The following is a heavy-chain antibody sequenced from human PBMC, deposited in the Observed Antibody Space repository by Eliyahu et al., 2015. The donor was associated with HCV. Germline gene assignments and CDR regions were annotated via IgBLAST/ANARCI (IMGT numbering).Heavy chain of an antibody. D-gene: IGHD3-3*01. CDR2: IYYSGST. J-gene: IGHJ4*01. CDR1: GGSISSSSYY. Sequence: QLQLQESGPGLVKPSETLSLTCTVSGGSISSSSYYWGWIRQPPGKGLEWIGSIYYSGSTYYNPSLKSRVTISVDTSKNQFSLKLSSVTAADTAVYYCARGYDFWSGYYTPVDYWGQGTLVTVSS. CDR3: ARGYDFWSGYYTPVDY. V-gene: IGHV4-39*01.